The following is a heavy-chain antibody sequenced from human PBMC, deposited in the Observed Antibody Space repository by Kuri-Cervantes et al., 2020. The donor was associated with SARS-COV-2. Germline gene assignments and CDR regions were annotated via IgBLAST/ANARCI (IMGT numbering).Heavy chain of an antibody. Sequence: SETLSLTCAFYGESFSGYYWNWIRQSPGKGLEWIGEVNHRGSTNYNPPLKSRVTIFVDTSNNHFSLRLNSVSAADTAVYYCARHRKIYDYWNGKGYFYYYMDVWGKGTTVTVSS. V-gene: IGHV4-34*01. CDR3: ARHRKIYDYWNGKGYFYYYMDV. CDR2: VNHRGST. D-gene: IGHD3-3*01. CDR1: GESFSGYY. J-gene: IGHJ6*03.